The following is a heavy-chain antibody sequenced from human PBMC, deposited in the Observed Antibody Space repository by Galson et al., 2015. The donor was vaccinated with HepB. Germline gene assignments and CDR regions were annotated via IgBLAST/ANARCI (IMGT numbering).Heavy chain of an antibody. V-gene: IGHV3-33*01. CDR2: IWYDGSNK. J-gene: IGHJ4*02. CDR1: GFTFSSYG. D-gene: IGHD6-6*01. Sequence: SLRLSCAASGFTFSSYGMHWVRQAPGKGLEWVALIWYDGSNKYYADSVKGRFTISRDNSKNTLYLQMNSLRAEDTAVYYCARGYSSSSGRPYYFDYWGQGTLVTVSS. CDR3: ARGYSSSSGRPYYFDY.